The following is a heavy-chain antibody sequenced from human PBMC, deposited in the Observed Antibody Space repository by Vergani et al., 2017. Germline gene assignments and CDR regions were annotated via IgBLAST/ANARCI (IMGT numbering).Heavy chain of an antibody. J-gene: IGHJ4*02. D-gene: IGHD6-13*01. V-gene: IGHV4-59*08. CDR2: IYYSGTT. Sequence: QVQLQESGPGLVKPSETLSLTCTVSGGSISSYYWSWIRQPPGKGLEWIGYIYYSGTTNYNPSFKNRVTMSVDTSKNQFSLKLNSVTAADTAVYYCARGSRAEGGSGPDKWGQGTLVTVSP. CDR1: GGSISSYY. CDR3: ARGSRAEGGSGPDK.